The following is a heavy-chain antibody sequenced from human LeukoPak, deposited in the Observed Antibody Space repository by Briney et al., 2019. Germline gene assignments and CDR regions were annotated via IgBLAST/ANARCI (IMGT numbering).Heavy chain of an antibody. CDR3: ASTARIAVAGFDY. CDR1: GFTFSSYE. J-gene: IGHJ4*02. V-gene: IGHV3-48*03. D-gene: IGHD6-19*01. Sequence: PGGSLRLSCAASGFTFSSYEMNWVRQAPGKGLEWVSYISSSGSTIYYADSVKGRFTISRVNAKNSLYLQMNSLRAEDTAVYYCASTARIAVAGFDYWGQGTLVTVSS. CDR2: ISSSGSTI.